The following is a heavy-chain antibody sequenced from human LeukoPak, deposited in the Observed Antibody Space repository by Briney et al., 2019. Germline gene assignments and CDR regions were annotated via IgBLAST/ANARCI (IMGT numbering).Heavy chain of an antibody. D-gene: IGHD3-16*01. J-gene: IGHJ4*02. Sequence: QPGGSLRLSCAASGFGFSKAWMSWVRQAPGKGLEWIVRIQSKEYDWTGEYAEPVKGRFTISRDDSKKTVSLQMDSLGTEDTGVYYCTNCIDGGSSFDFWGQGTLVTVSS. CDR3: TNCIDGGSSFDF. CDR2: IQSKEYDWTG. CDR1: GFGFSKAW. V-gene: IGHV3-15*03.